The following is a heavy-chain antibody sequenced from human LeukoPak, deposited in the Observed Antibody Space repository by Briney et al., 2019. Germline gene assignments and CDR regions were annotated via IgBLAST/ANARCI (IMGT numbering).Heavy chain of an antibody. CDR2: INPNSGGT. D-gene: IGHD3-22*01. J-gene: IGHJ5*02. V-gene: IGHV1-2*02. CDR3: ARGGDYYDSSGYGNWFDP. CDR1: GYTFTDYY. Sequence: ASVKVSCKASGYTFTDYYIHWVRQAPGQGLEGMGWINPNSGGTNYAQKFQGRVTMTRDTSISTAYMELSRLRSDDTAVYYCARGGDYYDSSGYGNWFDPWGQGTLVTVSS.